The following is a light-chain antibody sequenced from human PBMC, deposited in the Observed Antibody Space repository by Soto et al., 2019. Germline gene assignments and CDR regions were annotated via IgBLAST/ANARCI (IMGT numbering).Light chain of an antibody. CDR3: ASYTTPSTRV. CDR2: EVS. Sequence: QSVLTQPASVSGSPGQSIAISCTGTSSDVGAYDYVSWYQQHPDKAPKLMIYEVSNRPSGVSDRFSGSKSVNTATLTISGLQAEDEADYYCASYTTPSTRVLRTATKITVL. J-gene: IGLJ1*01. V-gene: IGLV2-14*03. CDR1: SSDVGAYDY.